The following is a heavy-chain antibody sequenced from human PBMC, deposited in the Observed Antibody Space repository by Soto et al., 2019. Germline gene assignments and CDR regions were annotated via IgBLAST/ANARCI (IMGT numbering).Heavy chain of an antibody. CDR3: ARDDAAVAFDI. CDR2: ISSSSSYI. CDR1: GFTFSSYS. Sequence: LRLSCAASGFTFSSYSMNWVRQSPWKGLEWVSSISSSSSYIYYADSVKGRFTISRDNAKNSLYLQMNSLRAEDTAVYYCARDDAAVAFDIWGQGTMVTVSS. J-gene: IGHJ3*02. V-gene: IGHV3-21*01. D-gene: IGHD6-13*01.